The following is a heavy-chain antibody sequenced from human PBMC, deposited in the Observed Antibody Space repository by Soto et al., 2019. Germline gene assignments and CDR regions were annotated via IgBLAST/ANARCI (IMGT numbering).Heavy chain of an antibody. Sequence: PGGSLRLSCAASGFTFSDHYMSWIRQAPGKGLEWIGYSSNSGSFTRYADSVKGQFSISRDNAKNSLYLQMNSLRGDDTAIYYCVRSGDNYNLLDYWGQGTPVTVPQ. V-gene: IGHV3-11*06. CDR2: SSNSGSFT. J-gene: IGHJ4*02. CDR1: GFTFSDHY. D-gene: IGHD1-1*01. CDR3: VRSGDNYNLLDY.